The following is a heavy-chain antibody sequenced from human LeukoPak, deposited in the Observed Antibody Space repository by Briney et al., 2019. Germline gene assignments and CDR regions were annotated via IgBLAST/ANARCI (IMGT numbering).Heavy chain of an antibody. CDR1: GGSISSYY. CDR2: IYYSGST. Sequence: SETLSLTCTVSGGSISSYYWSWIRQPPGKGLEWIGYIYYSGSTNYNPSLKSRVTISVDTSENQFSLKLSSVTAADTAVYYCARGVTVTATTNWFDPWGQGTLVTVSS. V-gene: IGHV4-59*01. CDR3: ARGVTVTATTNWFDP. J-gene: IGHJ5*02. D-gene: IGHD2-21*02.